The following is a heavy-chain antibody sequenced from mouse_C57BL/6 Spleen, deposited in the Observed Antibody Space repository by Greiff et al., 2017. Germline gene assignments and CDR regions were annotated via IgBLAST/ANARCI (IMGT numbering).Heavy chain of an antibody. J-gene: IGHJ2*01. D-gene: IGHD2-3*01. CDR1: GYTFTSYW. CDR3: ARRIGLGGYSYYFDY. Sequence: QVQLQQPGAELVMPGASVKLSCKASGYTFTSYWMHWVKQRPGQGLEWIGEIDPSDSYTNYNQKFKGKSTLTVDKSSSTAYMQLSSLTSEDSAVYYCARRIGLGGYSYYFDYWGQGTTLTVSS. CDR2: IDPSDSYT. V-gene: IGHV1-69*01.